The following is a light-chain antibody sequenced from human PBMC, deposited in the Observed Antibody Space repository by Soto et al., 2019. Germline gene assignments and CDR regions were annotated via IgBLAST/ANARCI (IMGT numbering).Light chain of an antibody. CDR2: DAS. CDR1: QSISSR. J-gene: IGKJ4*01. V-gene: IGKV1-5*01. Sequence: DIQMTQSPSTLSTSVGDRVTITCRASQSISSRLAWYQQKPGQAPKLLIYDASSLQSGVPSRFSGSGSGTEFTLTISSLQPDDLGTYYCQQSNDYPLTFGGGTKVEIK. CDR3: QQSNDYPLT.